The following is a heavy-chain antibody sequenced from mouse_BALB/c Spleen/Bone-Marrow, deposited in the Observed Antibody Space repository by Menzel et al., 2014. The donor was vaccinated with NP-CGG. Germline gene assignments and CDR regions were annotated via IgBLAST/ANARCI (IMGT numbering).Heavy chain of an antibody. CDR3: ARNFYGSSYFDY. Sequence: LQESGPELVRPGVSVKLSCKGSGYTFTAYAMHWVKQSHAESLEWIGLISTYSGNTHYNQDFKGKATMTVDKSSSTAYMELARLTSEDSAIYYFARNFYGSSYFDYWGQGTTRTVSS. CDR2: ISTYSGNT. D-gene: IGHD1-1*01. CDR1: GYTFTAYA. V-gene: IGHV1-67*01. J-gene: IGHJ2*01.